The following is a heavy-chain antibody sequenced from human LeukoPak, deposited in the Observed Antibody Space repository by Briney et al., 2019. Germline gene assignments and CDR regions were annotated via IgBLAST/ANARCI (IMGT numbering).Heavy chain of an antibody. D-gene: IGHD3-22*01. J-gene: IGHJ4*02. V-gene: IGHV3-48*01. CDR3: ARTRSSGNLTFDY. CDR1: EFTFSSYS. Sequence: GGSLRLSCAASEFTFSSYSMNWVRQAPGKGLEWVSYITNSGNSKSYADSVKGRFTISRDNTKSSLYLQMNGLRAEDTAVYYCARTRSSGNLTFDYWGQGILVTVSS. CDR2: ITNSGNSK.